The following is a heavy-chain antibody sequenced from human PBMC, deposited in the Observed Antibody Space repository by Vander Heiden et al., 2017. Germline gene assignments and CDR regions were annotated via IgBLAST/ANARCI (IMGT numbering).Heavy chain of an antibody. J-gene: IGHJ5*02. V-gene: IGHV1-2*02. Sequence: QVQLVQSGAAVKKPGASVKVSCKASGYTFPGYYMHWVRQAPGQGLEWMGWINPNRGGTNYAQKFQGRVTMTRDTSISTAYMELSRLRSDDTAVYYCARGYSSGWSNWFDPWGQGTLVTVSS. CDR1: GYTFPGYY. CDR3: ARGYSSGWSNWFDP. D-gene: IGHD6-19*01. CDR2: INPNRGGT.